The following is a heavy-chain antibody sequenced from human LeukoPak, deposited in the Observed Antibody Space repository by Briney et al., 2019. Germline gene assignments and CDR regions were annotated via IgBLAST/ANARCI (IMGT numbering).Heavy chain of an antibody. CDR2: IYDRGSI. CDR3: ARVGQIPFYYMDV. V-gene: IGHV4-38-2*02. J-gene: IGHJ6*03. D-gene: IGHD2-21*01. Sequence: PSETLSLTCTVSGYSISSGYYWGWIRQPPGKGLEWIGSIYDRGSIYFNPSLKSRVTISIDTSKNQFSLKLDSVTAADTAVYYCARVGQIPFYYMDVWGKGTTVTVSS. CDR1: GYSISSGYY.